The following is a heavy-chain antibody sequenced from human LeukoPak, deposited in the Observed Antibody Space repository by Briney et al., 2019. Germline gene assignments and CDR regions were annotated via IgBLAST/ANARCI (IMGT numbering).Heavy chain of an antibody. CDR2: INHSGST. CDR1: GGSFSGYH. V-gene: IGHV4-34*01. D-gene: IGHD3-10*01. Sequence: PSETLSLTCAVYGGSFSGYHWSWIRQPPGKGLEWIGEINHSGSTNYNPSLKSRVTISVDTSKNQFSLKLSSVTAADTAVYYCARGPYYYGSGSRYYYFDYWGQGTLVTVSS. J-gene: IGHJ4*02. CDR3: ARGPYYYGSGSRYYYFDY.